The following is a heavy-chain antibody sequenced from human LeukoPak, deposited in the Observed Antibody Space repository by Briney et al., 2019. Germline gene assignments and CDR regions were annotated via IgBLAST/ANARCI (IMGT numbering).Heavy chain of an antibody. Sequence: PGRSLRLSCAASGFTFSNYGIHWVRQAPGTGLEWVAVISYDGSNQYYADSVKGRFTISRDNSKNTLYLQMNSLRAEDTAMYYCAKEGSGYYYFDYWGQGTLVTVSS. V-gene: IGHV3-30*18. CDR3: AKEGSGYYYFDY. D-gene: IGHD3-22*01. CDR2: ISYDGSNQ. CDR1: GFTFSNYG. J-gene: IGHJ4*02.